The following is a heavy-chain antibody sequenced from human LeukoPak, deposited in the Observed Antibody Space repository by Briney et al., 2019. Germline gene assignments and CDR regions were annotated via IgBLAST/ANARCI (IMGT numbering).Heavy chain of an antibody. CDR2: ISGSGGST. J-gene: IGHJ4*02. Sequence: GGSLRLSCAASGFTFSSYAMSWVRQAPGKGLEWVSAISGSGGSTYYADSVKGRFTISRDNSKNTLYLQMNSLRAEDTAVYYCAKTPHYYDSSGYYGYYFDYWGQGTLVTVSS. CDR3: AKTPHYYDSSGYYGYYFDY. D-gene: IGHD3-22*01. V-gene: IGHV3-23*01. CDR1: GFTFSSYA.